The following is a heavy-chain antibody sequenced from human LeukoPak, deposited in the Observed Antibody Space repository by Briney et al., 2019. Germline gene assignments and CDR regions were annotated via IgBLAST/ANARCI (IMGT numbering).Heavy chain of an antibody. CDR1: GGSISSGCYY. V-gene: IGHV4-39*01. CDR3: ATPSSGYVFYYYGMDV. Sequence: SETLSLTCTVSGGSISSGCYYWGWIRQPPGKGLEWIGSIYNSGSTYYNPSLKSRVTIFVDTSKNQFSLKLSSVTAADTAVYYCATPSSGYVFYYYGMDVWGQGTTVTVSS. J-gene: IGHJ6*02. D-gene: IGHD5-12*01. CDR2: IYNSGST.